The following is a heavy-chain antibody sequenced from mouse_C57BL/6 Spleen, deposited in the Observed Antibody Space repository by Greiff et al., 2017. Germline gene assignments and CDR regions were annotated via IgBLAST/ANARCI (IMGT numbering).Heavy chain of an antibody. J-gene: IGHJ1*03. CDR2: SRNKANDYTT. Sequence: DVHLVESGGGLVQSGRSLRLSCATSGFTFSDFYMEWVRQAPGKGLEWIAASRNKANDYTTEYSASVKGRFIVSRDTSQSILYLQMNALRAEDTAIYYCARDAHYYGSSYRYFDVWGTGTTVTVSS. D-gene: IGHD1-1*01. V-gene: IGHV7-1*01. CDR3: ARDAHYYGSSYRYFDV. CDR1: GFTFSDFY.